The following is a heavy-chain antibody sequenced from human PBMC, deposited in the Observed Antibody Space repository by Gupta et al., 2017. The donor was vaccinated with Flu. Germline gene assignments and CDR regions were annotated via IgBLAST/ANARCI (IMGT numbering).Heavy chain of an antibody. D-gene: IGHD5-18*01. Sequence: PPGKGLEWIGSIYYSGYTYYNPSLKSRVTISVDTSKNQFSLKLSSVTAADTAVYYCARTVDTAMVDVDWYFDLWGRGTLVTVSS. V-gene: IGHV4-39*01. J-gene: IGHJ2*01. CDR2: IYYSGYT. CDR3: ARTVDTAMVDVDWYFDL.